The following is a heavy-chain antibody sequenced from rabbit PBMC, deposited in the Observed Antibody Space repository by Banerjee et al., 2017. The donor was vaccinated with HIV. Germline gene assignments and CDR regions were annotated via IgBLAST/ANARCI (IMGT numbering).Heavy chain of an antibody. D-gene: IGHD4-1*01. J-gene: IGHJ4*01. CDR1: GFDFSSYY. V-gene: IGHV1S7*01. CDR2: IYVGKGRT. CDR3: AREDSSGWGDLNL. Sequence: QLKETGGGLVQPGGSLTLSCKASGFDFSSYYMSWVRQAPGKGLEWIGIIYVGKGRTDYASWVNGRFTISSDNAQNTVDLQMNSLTAADTATYFCAREDSSGWGDLNLWGPGTLVTVS.